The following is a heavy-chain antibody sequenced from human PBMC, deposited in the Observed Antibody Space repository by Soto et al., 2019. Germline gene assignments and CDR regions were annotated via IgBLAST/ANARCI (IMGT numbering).Heavy chain of an antibody. CDR2: ITAYNGNT. Sequence: QVQLVQSGAEVKKPGASVKVSCKASGYTFTSYGISWVRQAPGQRLEWMGWITAYNGNTNYAQKLQGRVTMTTDRSTGTAYMEVRSLRSDDMAVYYFAGDGRQKPLKGWFDPWGERTLVIVSS. CDR3: AGDGRQKPLKGWFDP. CDR1: GYTFTSYG. V-gene: IGHV1-18*03. J-gene: IGHJ5*02.